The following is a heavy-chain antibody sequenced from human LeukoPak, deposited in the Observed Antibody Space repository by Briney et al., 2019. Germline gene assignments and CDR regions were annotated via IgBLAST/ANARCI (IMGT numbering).Heavy chain of an antibody. Sequence: PSETLSLTCAVYGGSFSGYYWSWIRQPPGKGLEWIGEINHSGSTNYNPSLKSRVTISVDTSKNQFSLKLSSVTAADTAVYYCARQERGAGESFDYWGQGTLVTVSS. CDR2: INHSGST. D-gene: IGHD3-16*01. CDR3: ARQERGAGESFDY. V-gene: IGHV4-34*01. J-gene: IGHJ4*02. CDR1: GGSFSGYY.